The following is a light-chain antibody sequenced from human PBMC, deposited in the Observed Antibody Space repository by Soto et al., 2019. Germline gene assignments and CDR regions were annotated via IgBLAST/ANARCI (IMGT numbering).Light chain of an antibody. CDR3: QQYNDWPPRT. Sequence: EIVLTQSPATLSVSSGETATLSCRASHSVSSNLAWYQQKAGQAPRLLIYGTSTRATGVPARFSGTGSGTEFTLTISSLQSEDFAVYYCQQYNDWPPRTFGQGTKVDVK. CDR1: HSVSSN. V-gene: IGKV3-15*01. J-gene: IGKJ1*01. CDR2: GTS.